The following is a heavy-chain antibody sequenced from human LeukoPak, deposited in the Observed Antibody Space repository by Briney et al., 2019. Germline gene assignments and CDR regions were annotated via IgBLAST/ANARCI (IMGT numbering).Heavy chain of an antibody. Sequence: GGSLRLSCAASGFTFSDYYMSWIRQAPGRGLEWVSYISSSGSPISYADSVKGRSTISRGNTKNSLYLQMNSLRAEDTAVYYCARHQHYGTDVWGQGTTVTVSS. J-gene: IGHJ6*02. CDR1: GFTFSDYY. CDR2: ISSSGSPI. V-gene: IGHV3-11*01. CDR3: ARHQHYGTDV.